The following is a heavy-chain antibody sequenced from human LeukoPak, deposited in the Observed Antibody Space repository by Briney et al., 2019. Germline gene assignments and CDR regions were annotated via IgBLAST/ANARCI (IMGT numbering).Heavy chain of an antibody. CDR3: ASPSDIVGATSYYYMDV. J-gene: IGHJ6*03. Sequence: ASVKVSCKASGYTFTGYYMHWVRQAPGQGLEWMAWINPNSGGTKYAQKFQGRVTMTRDTSISTAYMELSWLRSEDTAVYYCASPSDIVGATSYYYMDVWGKGTTVTVSS. CDR2: INPNSGGT. D-gene: IGHD1-26*01. V-gene: IGHV1-2*02. CDR1: GYTFTGYY.